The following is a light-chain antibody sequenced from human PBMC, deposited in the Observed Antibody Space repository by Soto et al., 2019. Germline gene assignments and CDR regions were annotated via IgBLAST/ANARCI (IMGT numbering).Light chain of an antibody. V-gene: IGKV3-11*01. Sequence: EILLTQSPATLSLSPGERATLSCRASQTVGSYLAWFRQTPGQAPRLLIYDTSIRATGIPARFSGSGPGTDFTLTISSLEAEDFAVYYCQQRSDWPPTFGQGTKVDIK. CDR3: QQRSDWPPT. CDR2: DTS. CDR1: QTVGSY. J-gene: IGKJ1*01.